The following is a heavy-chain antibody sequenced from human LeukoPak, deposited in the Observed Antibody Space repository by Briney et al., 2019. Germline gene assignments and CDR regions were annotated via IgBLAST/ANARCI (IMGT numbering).Heavy chain of an antibody. CDR1: GYTFTSYD. Sequence: ASVKVSCKASGYTFTSYDINWVRQATGQGLEWMGWISAYNGNTNYAQKLQGRVTMTTDTSTSTAYMELRSLRSDDTAVYYCARDGLYYDYVWGSYRYIGYWGQGTLVTVSS. CDR2: ISAYNGNT. V-gene: IGHV1-18*01. J-gene: IGHJ4*02. D-gene: IGHD3-16*02. CDR3: ARDGLYYDYVWGSYRYIGY.